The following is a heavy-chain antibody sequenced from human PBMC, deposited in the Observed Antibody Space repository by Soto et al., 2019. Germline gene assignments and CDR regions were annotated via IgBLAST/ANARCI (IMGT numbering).Heavy chain of an antibody. CDR1: GYTFTNYG. V-gene: IGHV1-18*01. CDR3: ARVLGYNSSWWRHTAFDI. D-gene: IGHD6-13*01. Sequence: ASVKVSCKTSGYTFTNYGISWVRQAPGQGLEWMGWISAHTGNTNYAQKFQGRVTMTTDTSTSTAYMELRSLRSDDTAVYYCARVLGYNSSWWRHTAFDIWGQGPMVTVSS. J-gene: IGHJ3*02. CDR2: ISAHTGNT.